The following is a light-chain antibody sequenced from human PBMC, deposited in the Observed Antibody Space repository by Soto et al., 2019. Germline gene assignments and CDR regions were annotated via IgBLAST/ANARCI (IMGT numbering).Light chain of an antibody. CDR3: HQYNIWPPLT. CDR1: QSVASN. CDR2: GAS. V-gene: IGKV3-15*01. Sequence: EIVMTQSPATLSVSPGERATLSCRASQSVASNLGWYQQKPGQAPRLLIYGASIRATGVPARFSGSGSGTEFTLTISSLQSEDFAVYYCHQYNIWPPLTFGGGTKVEIK. J-gene: IGKJ4*01.